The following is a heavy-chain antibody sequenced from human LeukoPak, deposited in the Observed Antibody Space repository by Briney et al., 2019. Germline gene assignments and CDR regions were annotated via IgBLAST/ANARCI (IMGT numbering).Heavy chain of an antibody. CDR2: INPNSGGT. V-gene: IGHV1-2*02. Sequence: GASVKVSCRASGYTFTGCYMHWVRQAPGQGLDWMGWINPNSGGTGCAQKFQGRVTVARDTSIGTAYMELSRLRSDDTAVYYCARVNYYYGSGSYSYYYGMDVWGQGTTVTVSS. CDR3: ARVNYYYGSGSYSYYYGMDV. J-gene: IGHJ6*02. D-gene: IGHD3-10*01. CDR1: GYTFTGCY.